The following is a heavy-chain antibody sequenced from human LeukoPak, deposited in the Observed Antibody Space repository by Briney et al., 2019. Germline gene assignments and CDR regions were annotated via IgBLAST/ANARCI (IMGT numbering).Heavy chain of an antibody. CDR3: AKDSSTSKYYFDY. J-gene: IGHJ4*02. Sequence: GGSLRLSCAASGFTFSSYGMHWVRQAPGKGLEWVAFIRYDGSNKHYADSVKGRFTISRDNSKNTLYLQMNSLRAEDTAVYYCAKDSSTSKYYFDYWGQGTLVTVSS. CDR2: IRYDGSNK. CDR1: GFTFSSYG. D-gene: IGHD2-2*01. V-gene: IGHV3-30*02.